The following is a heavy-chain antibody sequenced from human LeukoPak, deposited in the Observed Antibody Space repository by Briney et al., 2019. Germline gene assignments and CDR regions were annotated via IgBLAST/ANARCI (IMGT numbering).Heavy chain of an antibody. CDR3: AREIVGGFNSGAY. Sequence: PSETLSLTCTVSLDSTTSNFWSWVRQPPGKGLEWIGEIHRRGSTNYNPSLQSRVTISIDRSKNQIALELSSVTAADTAVYYCAREIVGGFNSGAYWGQGTLVTVSS. CDR2: IHRRGST. J-gene: IGHJ4*02. V-gene: IGHV4-4*02. CDR1: LDSTTSNF. D-gene: IGHD7-27*01.